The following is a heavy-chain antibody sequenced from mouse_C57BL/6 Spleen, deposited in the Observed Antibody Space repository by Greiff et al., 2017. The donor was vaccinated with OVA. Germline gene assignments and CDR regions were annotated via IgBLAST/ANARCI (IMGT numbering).Heavy chain of an antibody. Sequence: LQESGPGLVAPSQSLSITCTVSGFSLTSYAISWVRQPPGKGLEWLGVIWTGGGTNYNSALKSRLSISKDNSKSQVFLKMNSLQTDDTARYYCARSYDGYYDYAMDYWGQGTSVTVSS. CDR2: IWTGGGT. J-gene: IGHJ4*01. CDR1: GFSLTSYA. D-gene: IGHD2-3*01. CDR3: ARSYDGYYDYAMDY. V-gene: IGHV2-9-1*01.